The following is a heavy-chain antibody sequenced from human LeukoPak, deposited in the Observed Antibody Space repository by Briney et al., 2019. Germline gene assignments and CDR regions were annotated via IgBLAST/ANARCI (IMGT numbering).Heavy chain of an antibody. CDR1: GGTFSSYA. CDR3: ARAGYYDLWSGYLFDP. D-gene: IGHD3-3*01. J-gene: IGHJ5*02. CDR2: IIPIFGTA. Sequence: SVKVSCKASGGTFSSYAISWVRQAPGQGLEWMGGIIPIFGTANYAQKFQGRVTITTDEPTSTAYMELSSLRSEDTAVYYCARAGYYDLWSGYLFDPGGEGTLVTVSS. V-gene: IGHV1-69*05.